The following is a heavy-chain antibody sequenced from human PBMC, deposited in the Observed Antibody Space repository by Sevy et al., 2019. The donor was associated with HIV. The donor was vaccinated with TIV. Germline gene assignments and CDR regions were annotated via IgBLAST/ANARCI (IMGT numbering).Heavy chain of an antibody. CDR1: GGTFSSYA. CDR3: ARGRYGCSGGSCYSGYYYYGMDV. J-gene: IGHJ6*02. D-gene: IGHD2-15*01. V-gene: IGHV1-69*13. CDR2: IIPIFGTA. Sequence: ASVKVSCKASGGTFSSYAISWVRQAPGQGLEWMGGIIPIFGTANYAQKFQGRVTITADESTSTAYMELSSLRSEDTAVYYCARGRYGCSGGSCYSGYYYYGMDVWGQGTPVTVSS.